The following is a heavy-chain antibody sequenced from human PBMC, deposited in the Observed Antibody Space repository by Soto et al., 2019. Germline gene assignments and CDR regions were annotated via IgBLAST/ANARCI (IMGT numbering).Heavy chain of an antibody. CDR1: GGSISSYY. J-gene: IGHJ4*02. Sequence: SETLSLTCTVSGGSISSYYWSWIRQPPGKGLEWIGYIYYSGSTNYNPSLKSRVTISVDTSKNQFSLKLSSVTAADTAVYYCARYMTTVTTIPEVWDYWGQGTLVTVSS. CDR3: ARYMTTVTTIPEVWDY. V-gene: IGHV4-59*01. D-gene: IGHD4-4*01. CDR2: IYYSGST.